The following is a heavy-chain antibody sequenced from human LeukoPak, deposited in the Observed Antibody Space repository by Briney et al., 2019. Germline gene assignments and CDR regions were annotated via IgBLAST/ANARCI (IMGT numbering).Heavy chain of an antibody. V-gene: IGHV1-8*01. CDR1: GYTFTSYD. CDR2: MNPNSGNT. J-gene: IGHJ4*02. CDR3: ARDLRVGTTNFDY. Sequence: ASVKVSCKASGYTFTSYDINWVRQATGQGLEWMGWMNPNSGNTGYAQKFQGRVTMTRDMSTSTVYMELSSLRSEDTAVYYCARDLRVGTTNFDYWGQGTLVTVSS. D-gene: IGHD1-26*01.